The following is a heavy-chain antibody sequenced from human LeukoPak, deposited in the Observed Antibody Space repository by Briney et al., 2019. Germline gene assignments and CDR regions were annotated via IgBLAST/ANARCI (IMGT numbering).Heavy chain of an antibody. Sequence: PGGPLRLSCAPSGFTCSSYAMHGVRQAPGKELEWVAVISYDGSNKYYADSVKGRFTISRDNSKNTLYLQMNSLRAEDTAVYYCARIGCSSTSCLDYWGQGTLVTVSS. CDR1: GFTCSSYA. CDR2: ISYDGSNK. D-gene: IGHD2-2*01. J-gene: IGHJ4*02. CDR3: ARIGCSSTSCLDY. V-gene: IGHV3-30*01.